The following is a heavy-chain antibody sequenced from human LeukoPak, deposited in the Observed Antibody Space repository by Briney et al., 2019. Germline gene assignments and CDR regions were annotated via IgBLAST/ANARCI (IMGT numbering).Heavy chain of an antibody. J-gene: IGHJ4*02. CDR2: ISSSSSSI. V-gene: IGHV3-21*01. D-gene: IGHD2-15*01. CDR1: GFTFSSYS. CDR3: ARANPPGISFFDY. Sequence: PGGSLRLSCAASGFTFSSYSMNWVRQAPGKGLEWVSSISSSSSSIYYADSVKGRFTISRVNAKNSLYLQMNSLRAEDTAVYYCARANPPGISFFDYWGQGTLVTVSS.